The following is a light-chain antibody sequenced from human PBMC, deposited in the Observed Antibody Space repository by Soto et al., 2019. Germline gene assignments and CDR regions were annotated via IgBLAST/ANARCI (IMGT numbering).Light chain of an antibody. CDR1: SSNIGAYYD. CDR3: HSYDSGRSGSGV. Sequence: QSVLPQPPSVSGAPGQRGTISCAGTSSNIGAYYDVHWYQHLPGTAPKQLIYTNNNRPSGVPDRFSGSKSGTSASLTITGLQPEDEAHYYCHSYDSGRSGSGVFGGGTKVTLL. V-gene: IGLV1-40*01. CDR2: TNN. J-gene: IGLJ3*02.